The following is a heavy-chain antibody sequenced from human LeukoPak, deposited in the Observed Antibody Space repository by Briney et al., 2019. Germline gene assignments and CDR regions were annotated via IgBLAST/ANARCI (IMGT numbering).Heavy chain of an antibody. CDR1: GFTFSSYT. V-gene: IGHV3-30-3*01. J-gene: IGHJ4*02. CDR2: ISYDGSNK. CDR3: ARDSDTVNAGGSVY. Sequence: PGGSLRLSCAASGFTFSSYTMHWVRQAPGKGLEWVAVISYDGSNKFYADSVKGRFTISRDNSKNTLYLQMNSLRAEDTAVYYCARDSDTVNAGGSVYWGQGTLVTVSS. D-gene: IGHD3-10*01.